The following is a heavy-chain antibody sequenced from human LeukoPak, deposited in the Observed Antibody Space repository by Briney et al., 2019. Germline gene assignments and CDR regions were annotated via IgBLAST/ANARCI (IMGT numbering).Heavy chain of an antibody. D-gene: IGHD3-10*01. V-gene: IGHV3-48*03. CDR3: ARVARYQGTPGFTPPITKYNWFDP. Sequence: AGGSLRLSCAASGFTFSSFEMNWVRQAPGKGLEWISYMSGSGTTIYYADSVKGRFTISRDNAKNSLYLQMNSLRAEDTAVYYCARVARYQGTPGFTPPITKYNWFDPWGQGTLVTVSS. CDR2: MSGSGTTI. J-gene: IGHJ5*02. CDR1: GFTFSSFE.